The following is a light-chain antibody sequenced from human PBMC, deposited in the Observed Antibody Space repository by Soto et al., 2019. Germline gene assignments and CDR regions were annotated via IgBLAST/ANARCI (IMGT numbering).Light chain of an antibody. J-gene: IGKJ1*01. V-gene: IGKV3-20*01. CDR3: QQSGSAPRT. CDR2: AAS. Sequence: EIVLTQSPGTLSLSPGERATLSCRASQSLSSSYLAWYQQKPGQAPRLLIYAASSRATGIPDRFSGSGSGTDFTLTISRLEPEDFAVYYCQQSGSAPRTFGQGTKVEIK. CDR1: QSLSSSY.